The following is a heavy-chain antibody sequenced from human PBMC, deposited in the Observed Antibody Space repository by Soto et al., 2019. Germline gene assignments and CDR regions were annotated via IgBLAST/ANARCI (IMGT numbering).Heavy chain of an antibody. CDR2: ISAYNGNT. V-gene: IGHV1-18*01. CDR3: ARITMRVEGPWFDP. CDR1: GYTFTSYG. D-gene: IGHD3-10*01. J-gene: IGHJ5*02. Sequence: ASVKVSCKASGYTFTSYGISWVLQAPGQGLEWMGWISAYNGNTNYAQKLQGRVTMTTDTSTSTAYMELRSLRSADTAVYYCARITMRVEGPWFDPWGQGTLVTVSS.